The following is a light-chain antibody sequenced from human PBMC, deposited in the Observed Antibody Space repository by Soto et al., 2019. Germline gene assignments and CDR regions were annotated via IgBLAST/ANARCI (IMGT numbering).Light chain of an antibody. V-gene: IGLV2-18*02. CDR2: EVS. Sequence: QSALTQPPSVSGSPGQSVTISCTGTSSDLGSNNRVSWYQQPPGTAPKLMIYEVSNRPSGVPDRFSGSKSGNTASLTISGLQAEDEADYYCSSYTSSSTVVFGGGTKLTVL. CDR1: SSDLGSNNR. J-gene: IGLJ2*01. CDR3: SSYTSSSTVV.